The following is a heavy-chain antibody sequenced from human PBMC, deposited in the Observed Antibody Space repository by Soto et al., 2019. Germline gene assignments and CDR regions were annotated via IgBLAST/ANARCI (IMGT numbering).Heavy chain of an antibody. V-gene: IGHV3-33*01. CDR1: GFTFSSYG. J-gene: IGHJ4*02. Sequence: GGSLRLSCAASGFTFSSYGMHWVRQAPGKGLERVAVIWYDGSNKYYADSVKGRFTISRDNSKNTLYLQMNSLRAEDTAVYYCASGLSGYDGLDYWGQGTLVTVSS. CDR2: IWYDGSNK. CDR3: ASGLSGYDGLDY. D-gene: IGHD5-12*01.